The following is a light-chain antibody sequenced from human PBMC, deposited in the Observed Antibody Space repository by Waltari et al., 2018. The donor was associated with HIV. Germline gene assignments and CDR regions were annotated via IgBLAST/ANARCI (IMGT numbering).Light chain of an antibody. J-gene: IGKJ4*01. V-gene: IGKV3D-15*01. CDR3: QQYKNWPLT. CDR1: QSVSTS. CDR2: DAS. Sequence: EIVMTQSPGPLSVSPGEGASLSCRASQSVSTSLAWYQQKPGQTPTLIVYDASTRATGVPDRFSGGGSGTDFTRTISSLQSEDFAVYYCQQYKNWPLTFGGGTKVETK.